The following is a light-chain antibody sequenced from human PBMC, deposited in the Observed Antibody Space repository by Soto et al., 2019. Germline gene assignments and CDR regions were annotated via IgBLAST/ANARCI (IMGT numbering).Light chain of an antibody. V-gene: IGKV1-17*01. J-gene: IGKJ4*01. CDR1: QSIRNE. Sequence: DIQMTQSPSSLSASVGDRVTITCRASQSIRNELGWYQQKSGKAPRRLIYAASTLQTGVPSRFSGSGSGREFTLTISGLQPEDFATYYCLHQNSYLALSFGGGTKVE. CDR2: AAS. CDR3: LHQNSYLALS.